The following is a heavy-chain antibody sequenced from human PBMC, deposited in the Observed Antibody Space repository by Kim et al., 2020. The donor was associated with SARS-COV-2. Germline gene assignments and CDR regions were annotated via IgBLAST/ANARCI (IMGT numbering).Heavy chain of an antibody. V-gene: IGHV3-21*01. CDR2: ISSSSSYI. Sequence: GGSLRLSCAASGFTFSSYSMNWFRQAPGKGLEWVSSISSSSSYIYYADSVKGRFTISRDNAKNSLYLQMNSLRAEDTAVYYCARDSYGKANWFDPWGQGTLVTVSS. CDR1: GFTFSSYS. CDR3: ARDSYGKANWFDP. D-gene: IGHD5-18*01. J-gene: IGHJ5*02.